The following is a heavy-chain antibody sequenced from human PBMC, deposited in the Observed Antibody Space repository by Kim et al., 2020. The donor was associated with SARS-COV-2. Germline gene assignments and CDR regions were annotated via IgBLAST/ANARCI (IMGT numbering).Heavy chain of an antibody. V-gene: IGHV3-21*01. CDR1: GFTFSSYS. CDR2: INSSSSYI. Sequence: GGSLRLSCAASGFTFSSYSMNWVRQAPGKGLEWVSSINSSSSYIYYADSVKGRLTISRDNAKNSLYLQMNSLRAEDTAVYYCARENDNEAGYYGMDVRGQGTTVTVSS. D-gene: IGHD1-1*01. J-gene: IGHJ6*02. CDR3: ARENDNEAGYYGMDV.